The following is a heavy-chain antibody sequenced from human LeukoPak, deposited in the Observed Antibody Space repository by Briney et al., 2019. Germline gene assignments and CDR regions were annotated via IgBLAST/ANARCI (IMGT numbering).Heavy chain of an antibody. Sequence: GRSLRLSCVVSGFTFGTYAMHWVRQAPGKGLEWVAVVSYDGSNKYYADSVQGRFTISRDNSRNTLHLQMNSLRADDTAVYYCARDTHYYDPSAYYSRGEYYHHGMDAWGQGTPVTASS. V-gene: IGHV3-30-3*01. CDR3: ARDTHYYDPSAYYSRGEYYHHGMDA. CDR2: VSYDGSNK. J-gene: IGHJ6*02. CDR1: GFTFGTYA. D-gene: IGHD3-22*01.